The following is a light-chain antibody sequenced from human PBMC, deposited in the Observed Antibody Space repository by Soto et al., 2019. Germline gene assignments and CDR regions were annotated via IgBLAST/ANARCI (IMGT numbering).Light chain of an antibody. J-gene: IGKJ5*01. Sequence: DIQMTQSPSSLSASVGDRVTITCQASQDISNYLNWYQQKPGKAPKLLTYGASNLETGVPSRFSGSGSGTDFTFTISSLQAEDIATYFCQQYDSVFTFGQGTRLEIK. V-gene: IGKV1-33*01. CDR1: QDISNY. CDR2: GAS. CDR3: QQYDSVFT.